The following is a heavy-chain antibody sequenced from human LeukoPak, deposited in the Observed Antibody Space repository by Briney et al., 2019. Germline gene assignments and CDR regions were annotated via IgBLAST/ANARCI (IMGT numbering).Heavy chain of an antibody. CDR3: ARERLDVPDFDY. J-gene: IGHJ4*02. V-gene: IGHV1-18*04. CDR1: GYTFTAYY. D-gene: IGHD3-16*01. CDR2: INPNNGDT. Sequence: ASVKVSCKASGYTFTAYYVHWVRQAPGQGLEWMGWINPNNGDTNYAQKLQGRVTMTTDTSTSTAYMELRSLRSDDTAVYYCARERLDVPDFDYWGQGTLVTVSS.